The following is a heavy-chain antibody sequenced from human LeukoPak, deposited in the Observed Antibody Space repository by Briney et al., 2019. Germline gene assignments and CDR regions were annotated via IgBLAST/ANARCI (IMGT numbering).Heavy chain of an antibody. CDR2: INHSGST. D-gene: IGHD3-3*01. CDR1: GGSFSGYC. Sequence: PSETLPLTCAVYGGSFSGYCWSWIRQPPGKGLEWIGEINHSGSTNYNPSLKSRVTISVDTSKNQFSLKLSSVTAADTAVYYCARGPPPYDFRSGYYRPYDYWGQGTLVTVSS. V-gene: IGHV4-34*01. J-gene: IGHJ4*02. CDR3: ARGPPPYDFRSGYYRPYDY.